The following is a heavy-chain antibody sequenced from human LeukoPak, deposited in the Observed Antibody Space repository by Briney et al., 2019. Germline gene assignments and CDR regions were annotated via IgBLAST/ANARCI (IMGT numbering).Heavy chain of an antibody. Sequence: SEALSLTCAVYGGSFSGYYWSWIRQPPGKGLEWIGEIDHSGNTNYNPSLKSRVTISTDMSKNQFSLKLSSVTAADTAVYYCARHLINDFWSGYCPYYYCGMDVWGQGTTVTVSS. J-gene: IGHJ6*02. CDR1: GGSFSGYY. CDR2: IDHSGNT. D-gene: IGHD3-3*01. CDR3: ARHLINDFWSGYCPYYYCGMDV. V-gene: IGHV4-34*01.